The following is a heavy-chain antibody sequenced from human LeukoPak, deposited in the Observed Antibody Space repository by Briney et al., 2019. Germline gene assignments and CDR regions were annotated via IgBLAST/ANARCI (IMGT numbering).Heavy chain of an antibody. D-gene: IGHD3-22*01. CDR2: INPAGGST. V-gene: IGHV1-46*01. CDR1: GYTFTSYY. Sequence: ASVKVSCTASGYTFTSYYIHWVRQAPGQGLEWMGIINPAGGSTTYAQKFQGSRLTLTRDTSTSTVYMELGSLRSEDTAVYYCARGRGVRDSHTYDYFDYWGQGSLVTVSS. CDR3: ARGRGVRDSHTYDYFDY. J-gene: IGHJ4*02.